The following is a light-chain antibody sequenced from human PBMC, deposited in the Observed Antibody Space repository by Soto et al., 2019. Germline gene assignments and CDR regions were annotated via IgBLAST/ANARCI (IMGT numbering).Light chain of an antibody. V-gene: IGLV4-69*01. Sequence: QLVLTQSPSASASLGASVKLTCTLSSGHSSFAIAWHQQQSEKGPRYLMKVNSDGSHRKGYGIPDRFSGSSSGAERYLTISSLQSEDEADYYCQTWATGIQVFGGGTKLTVL. CDR3: QTWATGIQV. J-gene: IGLJ2*01. CDR2: VNSDGSH. CDR1: SGHSSFA.